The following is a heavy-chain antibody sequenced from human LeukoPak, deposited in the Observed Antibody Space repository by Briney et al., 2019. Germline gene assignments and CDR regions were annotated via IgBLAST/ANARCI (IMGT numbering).Heavy chain of an antibody. J-gene: IGHJ4*02. CDR1: GYSISSGYY. CDR2: IYHSGST. CDR3: AREILLAAADYYFDY. Sequence: SSETLSLTCAVSGYSISSGYYWGWIRPPPGKGLEWIGSIYHSGSTYYNPSLKSRVTISVDTSKNQFSLKLSSVTAADTAVYYCAREILLAAADYYFDYWGQGTLVTVSS. V-gene: IGHV4-38-2*02. D-gene: IGHD6-13*01.